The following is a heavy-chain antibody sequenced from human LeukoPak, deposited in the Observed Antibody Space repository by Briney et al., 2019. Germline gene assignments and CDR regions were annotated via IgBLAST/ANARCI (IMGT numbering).Heavy chain of an antibody. V-gene: IGHV3-21*01. CDR2: ISSSSYI. CDR3: AREGFLEWLAYDY. J-gene: IGHJ4*02. Sequence: PGGSLRLFCAASGFTFSSYSMNWVRQAPGKRLEWVSSISSSSYIYYADSVKGRFTISRDNAKNSLYLQMNSLRAEDTAVYYCAREGFLEWLAYDYWGQGTLVTVSS. D-gene: IGHD3-3*01. CDR1: GFTFSSYS.